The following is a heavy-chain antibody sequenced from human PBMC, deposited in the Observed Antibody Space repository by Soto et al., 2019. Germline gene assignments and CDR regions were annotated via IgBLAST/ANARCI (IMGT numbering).Heavy chain of an antibody. D-gene: IGHD2-15*01. Sequence: AAVKVSCKASGYTFTSYGISWGRQSPGQGLEWMGWISAYNGNTNYAQKLQGRVTMTTDTPTSTAYLELRSLRPDDTAVYYCGRSEVAAPDNNHYRGQGTLVTLSS. CDR3: GRSEVAAPDNNHY. V-gene: IGHV1-18*01. CDR1: GYTFTSYG. J-gene: IGHJ4*02. CDR2: ISAYNGNT.